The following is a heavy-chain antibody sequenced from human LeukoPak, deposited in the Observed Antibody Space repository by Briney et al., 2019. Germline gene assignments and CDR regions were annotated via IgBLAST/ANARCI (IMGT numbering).Heavy chain of an antibody. V-gene: IGHV3-7*01. CDR1: GFTFSSYW. J-gene: IGHJ4*02. CDR3: AREGDDSSGYTFDY. CDR2: IKQDGSEK. D-gene: IGHD3-22*01. Sequence: PGGSLRLSCAASGFTFSSYWMSWVRQAPGKGLEWVANIKQDGSEKYYVDSVKGRFTISRDNAKNSLYLQMNSLRAEDTAVYYCAREGDDSSGYTFDYWGQGTLVTVSS.